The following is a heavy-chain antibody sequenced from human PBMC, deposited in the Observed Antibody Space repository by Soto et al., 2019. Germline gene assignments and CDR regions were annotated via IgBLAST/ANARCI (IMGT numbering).Heavy chain of an antibody. CDR3: ARGVEYSSSSFAFDI. CDR1: GFTFSSYE. Sequence: GGSLRLSCAASGFTFSSYEMNWVRQAPGKGLEWVSYISSSGSTIYYADSVKGRFTISRDNAKNSLYLQMNSLRAEDTAVYYCARGVEYSSSSFAFDIWGQGTMVTVSS. CDR2: ISSSGSTI. V-gene: IGHV3-48*03. D-gene: IGHD6-6*01. J-gene: IGHJ3*02.